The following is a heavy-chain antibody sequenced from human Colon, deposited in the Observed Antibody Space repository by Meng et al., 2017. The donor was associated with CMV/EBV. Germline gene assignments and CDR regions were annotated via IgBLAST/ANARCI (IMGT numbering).Heavy chain of an antibody. CDR2: IIPFLSIV. CDR1: GTFSNYA. Sequence: GTFSNYAISWVRQAPGQGLDWMGGIIPFLSIVNYAQKFRDRVTITADKSTGTAYMEPSRLRSDDTAVYYCARGAAAATYARNWFDPWGQGTQVTVSS. V-gene: IGHV1-69*10. CDR3: ARGAAAATYARNWFDP. D-gene: IGHD6-13*01. J-gene: IGHJ5*02.